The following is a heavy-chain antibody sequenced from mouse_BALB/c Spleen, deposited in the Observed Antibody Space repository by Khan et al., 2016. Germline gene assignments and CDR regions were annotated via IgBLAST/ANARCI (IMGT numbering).Heavy chain of an antibody. J-gene: IGHJ2*01. Sequence: QVQLQQSGAELVKPGASVKLSCKASGYTFTSYDINWVRQRPEQGLEWMGWIFPGDGRTKYNEKFKGKATLTIDKSSSTAYMQLSRLTSEDSAVYFGAREFDYWGQGTTLTVSS. CDR1: GYTFTSYD. CDR3: AREFDY. V-gene: IGHV1-85*01. CDR2: IFPGDGRT.